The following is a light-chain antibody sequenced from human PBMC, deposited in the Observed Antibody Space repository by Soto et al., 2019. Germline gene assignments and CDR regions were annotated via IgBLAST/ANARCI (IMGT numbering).Light chain of an antibody. V-gene: IGKV3-20*01. Sequence: IVLTLSLGTLYLSPRERATLSCRASQSVNSNYLAWYQQKPGQAPRLLIYGASSRATGIPDRFSGGGSGTDFTLTITRLEPEDFAVYYCQQYGSSPRTFGQGTRLE. CDR2: GAS. CDR1: QSVNSNY. CDR3: QQYGSSPRT. J-gene: IGKJ5*01.